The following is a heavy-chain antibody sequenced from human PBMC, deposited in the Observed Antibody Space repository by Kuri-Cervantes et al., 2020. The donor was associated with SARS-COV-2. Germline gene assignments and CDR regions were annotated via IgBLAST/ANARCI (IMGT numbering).Heavy chain of an antibody. D-gene: IGHD4-23*01. V-gene: IGHV4-61*02. Sequence: SETLSLTCTVSGGSISSGLYYWTWIRQPAGKGLEWIGRIYTSGTTNYNPSLKSRVTISVDTSKNQFSLKLSSVTAADTAVYYCARTNRSTVVTPSVPYFDYWGQGTLVTVSS. CDR3: ARTNRSTVVTPSVPYFDY. J-gene: IGHJ4*02. CDR1: GGSISSGLYY. CDR2: IYTSGTT.